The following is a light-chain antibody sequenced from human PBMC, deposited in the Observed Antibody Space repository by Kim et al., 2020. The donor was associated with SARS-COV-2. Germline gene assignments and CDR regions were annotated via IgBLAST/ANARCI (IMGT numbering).Light chain of an antibody. V-gene: IGKV1-5*01. J-gene: IGKJ4*01. CDR1: QSISNW. Sequence: DIQMTQFPSTLSASVGDRVTITCRASQSISNWLAWYQQKPGKAPKVLIYEASSLESGVPSRFSGSGSGTEFTLTISSLQPDDFASYYCQQYHSYYTFGGGTKVEIK. CDR2: EAS. CDR3: QQYHSYYT.